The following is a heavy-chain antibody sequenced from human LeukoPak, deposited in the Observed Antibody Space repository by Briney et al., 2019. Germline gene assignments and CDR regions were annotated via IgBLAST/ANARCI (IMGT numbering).Heavy chain of an antibody. D-gene: IGHD3-22*01. CDR2: INHSGST. V-gene: IGHV4-34*01. J-gene: IGHJ4*02. CDR1: GGSFSGYY. CDR3: ARSYYYDSSGYYY. Sequence: SETLSLTCAVYGGSFSGYYWSWIRQPPGKGLEWIGEINHSGSTNYNPSLKSRVTISVDTSKNQFSLKLSSVTAADTAVYYCARSYYYDSSGYYYWGQGTLVTVSS.